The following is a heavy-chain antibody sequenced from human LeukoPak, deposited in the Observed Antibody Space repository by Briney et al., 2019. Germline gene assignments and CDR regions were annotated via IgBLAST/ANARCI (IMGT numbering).Heavy chain of an antibody. V-gene: IGHV3-30*03. J-gene: IGHJ4*02. CDR1: GFPFNDYV. CDR2: TSADERIK. CDR3: ARDPVLGAPDYLDY. D-gene: IGHD1-26*01. Sequence: PGGSLRLSCTVSGFPFNDYVIHWVRQAPGKGLEWVAVTSADERIKFYNDSVRGRFTISRDNSKNTQYLQMNSLRVEDTAVYYCARDPVLGAPDYLDYWGRGTLVSVSS.